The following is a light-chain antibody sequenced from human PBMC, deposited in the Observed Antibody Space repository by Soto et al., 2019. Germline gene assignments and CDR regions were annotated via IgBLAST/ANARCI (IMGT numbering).Light chain of an antibody. CDR3: SLYTSENTYV. J-gene: IGLJ1*01. CDR2: EVN. Sequence: QSVLTQPPSASGSPGQSVTISCTGTSSDVGGYNYVSWYQQYPGKAPKLMFYEVNKRPSGVPDRFSASKSGNTASLTVSGLQAEDEADYYCSLYTSENTYVFGTGTKVTVL. CDR1: SSDVGGYNY. V-gene: IGLV2-8*01.